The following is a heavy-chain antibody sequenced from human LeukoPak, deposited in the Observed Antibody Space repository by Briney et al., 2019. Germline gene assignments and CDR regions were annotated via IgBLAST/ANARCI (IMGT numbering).Heavy chain of an antibody. Sequence: SETLSLTCAVYGGSFSGYYWSWIRQPPGKGLEWIGSIYYSGSTYYNPSLKSRVTISVDTSKNQFSLELSSVTAADTAVYYCARVVQFAWFDPWGQGTLVTVSS. CDR3: ARVVQFAWFDP. J-gene: IGHJ5*02. CDR2: IYYSGST. D-gene: IGHD3-10*01. CDR1: GGSFSGYY. V-gene: IGHV4-34*01.